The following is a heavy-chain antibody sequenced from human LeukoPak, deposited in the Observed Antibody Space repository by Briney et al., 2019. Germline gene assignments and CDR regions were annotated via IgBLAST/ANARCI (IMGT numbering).Heavy chain of an antibody. Sequence: GGSLRLSCAASGFTFDDYGMSWVRQAPGKGLEWVSGINWNGDSTGYADSVKGRFTISRDNAKNSLYLQMNSLRAEDTALYYCARDKAHRYYYDSSGYYYDAFDIWGQGTMATVSS. CDR2: INWNGDST. D-gene: IGHD3-22*01. J-gene: IGHJ3*02. CDR1: GFTFDDYG. CDR3: ARDKAHRYYYDSSGYYYDAFDI. V-gene: IGHV3-20*04.